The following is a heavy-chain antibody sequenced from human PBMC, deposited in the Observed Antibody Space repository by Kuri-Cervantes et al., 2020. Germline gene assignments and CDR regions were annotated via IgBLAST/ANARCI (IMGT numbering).Heavy chain of an antibody. CDR3: ARLWNDLGAFDI. CDR1: GFTFSSYA. D-gene: IGHD1-1*01. V-gene: IGHV3-30*14. Sequence: GGSLRLSCAASGFTFSSYAMHWVRQAPGKGLEWVAVISYDGSNKYYADSVKGRFTISRDNSKNTLYLQMNSLRAGDTAVYYCARLWNDLGAFDIWGQGTMVTVSS. CDR2: ISYDGSNK. J-gene: IGHJ3*02.